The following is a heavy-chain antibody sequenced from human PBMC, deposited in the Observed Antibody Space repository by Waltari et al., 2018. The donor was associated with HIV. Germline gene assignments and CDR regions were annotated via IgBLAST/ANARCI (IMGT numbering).Heavy chain of an antibody. CDR1: GGSISRYY. J-gene: IGHJ4*02. D-gene: IGHD1-7*01. V-gene: IGHV4-59*01. Sequence: QVQLQEPGPGLVKPSETLSLTCTASGGSISRYYWSSIRPPPGKGLEWIGYIYYSGSTNYNPSLKSRVTISVDTSKNQFSLKLSSVTAVDTAVYYCARDLTGTTRHFDYWGQGTLVTVSS. CDR2: IYYSGST. CDR3: ARDLTGTTRHFDY.